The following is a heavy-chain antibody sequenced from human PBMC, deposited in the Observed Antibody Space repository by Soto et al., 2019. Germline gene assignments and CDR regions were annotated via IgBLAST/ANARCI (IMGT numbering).Heavy chain of an antibody. CDR2: IYNSGST. V-gene: IGHV4-39*01. Sequence: PSETLSLTCTVSGGSISSSNYYWGWIRQPPGKGLEWIGRIYNSGSTYYNPSLKSQVTISVDTSKNQFSLKLTSVTAADTAVYYFARHFSRLESRGWYIGSDNWFDPWGQGTLVTVSS. D-gene: IGHD6-19*01. J-gene: IGHJ5*02. CDR1: GGSISSSNYY. CDR3: ARHFSRLESRGWYIGSDNWFDP.